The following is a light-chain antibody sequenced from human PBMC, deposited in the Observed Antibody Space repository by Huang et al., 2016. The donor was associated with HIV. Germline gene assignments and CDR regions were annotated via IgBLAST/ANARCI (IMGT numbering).Light chain of an antibody. CDR1: QSLLHTNGYYY. J-gene: IGKJ5*01. CDR3: MQALQTPRT. V-gene: IGKV2-28*01. CDR2: LGC. Sequence: IVMTQSPLSLPVTPGEPASISCRSSQSLLHTNGYYYLDWYLQKPGQSPQLLIYLGCNRASGVPDRFSGSGSVIDFTLKISRVEAEDVGIYFCMQALQTPRTFGQGTRLEIK.